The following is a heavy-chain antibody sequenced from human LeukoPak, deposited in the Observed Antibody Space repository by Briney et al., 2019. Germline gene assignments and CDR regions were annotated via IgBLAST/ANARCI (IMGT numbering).Heavy chain of an antibody. Sequence: GGSLRLSCAASGFTISSYWMSWVRQAPGKGLEWVANIKEDGSQKYYVDSVRGRFTMSRDNAKNSLYLQMDSLRTEDTAVYYCARGEYYYDGGYWGQGTLVTVSS. V-gene: IGHV3-7*03. CDR3: ARGEYYYDGGY. CDR1: GFTISSYW. D-gene: IGHD3-22*01. J-gene: IGHJ4*02. CDR2: IKEDGSQK.